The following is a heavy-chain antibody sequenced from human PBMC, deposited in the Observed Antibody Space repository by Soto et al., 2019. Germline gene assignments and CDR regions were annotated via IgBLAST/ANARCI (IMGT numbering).Heavy chain of an antibody. V-gene: IGHV3-23*01. Sequence: GGSLRLSCAASGFTFSSYAMSWVRQAPGKGLEWVSAISGSGGSTYYADSVKGRFTISRDNSKNTLYLQMNSLRAEDTAVYYCAKTFPLLTGTTKDQPYSSGWYEDYWGQGTLVTVSS. D-gene: IGHD6-19*01. J-gene: IGHJ4*02. CDR1: GFTFSSYA. CDR3: AKTFPLLTGTTKDQPYSSGWYEDY. CDR2: ISGSGGST.